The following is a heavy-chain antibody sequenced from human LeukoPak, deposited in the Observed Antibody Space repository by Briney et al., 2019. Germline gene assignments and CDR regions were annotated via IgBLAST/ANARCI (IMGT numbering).Heavy chain of an antibody. D-gene: IGHD5-18*01. CDR2: IKQDESEK. J-gene: IGHJ5*01. CDR3: ARENTAVPGGDS. Sequence: SWVRQAPGKGLEWVANIKQDESEKYYVDSVKGRFTISRDNAKNSLYLQMNSLRAEDTAVYYCARENTAVPGGDSWGQGTLVTVSS. V-gene: IGHV3-7*04.